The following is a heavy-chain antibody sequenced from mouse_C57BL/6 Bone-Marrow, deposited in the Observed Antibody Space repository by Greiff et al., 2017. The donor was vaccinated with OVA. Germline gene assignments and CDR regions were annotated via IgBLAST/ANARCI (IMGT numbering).Heavy chain of an antibody. CDR1: GFTFTDYY. Sequence: DVKLVESGGGLVQPGGSLSLSCAASGFTFTDYYMSWVRQPPGKALEWLGFIRNKANGYTTEYSASVKGRFTISRDNSQSILYLQMNALRAEDSATYYCARYIGYDYDDYYAMDYWGQGTSVTVSS. CDR2: IRNKANGYTT. V-gene: IGHV7-3*01. D-gene: IGHD2-4*01. J-gene: IGHJ4*01. CDR3: ARYIGYDYDDYYAMDY.